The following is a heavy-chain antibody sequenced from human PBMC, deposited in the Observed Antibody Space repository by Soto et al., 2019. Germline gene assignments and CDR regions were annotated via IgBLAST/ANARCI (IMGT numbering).Heavy chain of an antibody. CDR2: MNPSSGST. Sequence: ASVKVSCKASGYIFHSYNIHWVRQAPGQALEWMVIMNPSSGSTNYAEKFQDRVTVTRDTSTSTVYMELSSLRSDDTAVYYCARTYCAGDCRARYFDYWGQGTLVTSPQ. V-gene: IGHV1-46*02. CDR1: GYIFHSYN. J-gene: IGHJ4*01. CDR3: ARTYCAGDCRARYFDY. D-gene: IGHD2-21*02.